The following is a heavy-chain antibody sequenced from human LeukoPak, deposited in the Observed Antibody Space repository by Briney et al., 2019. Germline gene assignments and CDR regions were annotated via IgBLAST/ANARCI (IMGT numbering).Heavy chain of an antibody. Sequence: ASVKVSCKASGGTFSSYAISWVRQAPGQGLEWMGGIIPIFGTANYAQKFQGRVTMTRNTSISTAYMELSSLRSEDTAVYYCARVGPNRRWGPSRFDYWGQGTLVTVSS. CDR3: ARVGPNRRWGPSRFDY. V-gene: IGHV1-69*05. CDR2: IIPIFGTA. D-gene: IGHD3-16*01. J-gene: IGHJ4*02. CDR1: GGTFSSYA.